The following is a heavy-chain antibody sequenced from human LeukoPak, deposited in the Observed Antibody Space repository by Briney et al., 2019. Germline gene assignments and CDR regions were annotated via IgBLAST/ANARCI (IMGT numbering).Heavy chain of an antibody. J-gene: IGHJ4*02. CDR2: ISPSSGGT. Sequence: ASVKVSCKASGYTFTDYYVHWLRKAPGQGLEWMGWISPSSGGTNYAQKFQGRVTMTRDTSTGTAYMELSRLRSDDTAMYYCARDVLTTFGYFSAADDFWGQGTLVTVSS. V-gene: IGHV1-2*02. D-gene: IGHD2/OR15-2a*01. CDR1: GYTFTDYY. CDR3: ARDVLTTFGYFSAADDF.